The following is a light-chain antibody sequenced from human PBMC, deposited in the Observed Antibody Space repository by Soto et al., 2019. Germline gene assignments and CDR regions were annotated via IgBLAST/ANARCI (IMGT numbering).Light chain of an antibody. J-gene: IGKJ2*01. CDR2: RAS. CDR1: QSISDW. V-gene: IGKV1-5*03. CDR3: QQYNRYYT. Sequence: DLEMTQSPSALSASVGDRVVITCRASQSISDWLAWYQQKPGKAPRLLIYRASTLQTGVPSRFRSYGSATEFTFIISRLQPDDYASYYCQQYNRYYTFGQGTKVEIQ.